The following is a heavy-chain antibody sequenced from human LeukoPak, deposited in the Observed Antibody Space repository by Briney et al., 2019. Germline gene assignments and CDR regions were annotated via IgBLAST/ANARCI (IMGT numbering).Heavy chain of an antibody. CDR1: GYTFTSYD. D-gene: IGHD3-22*01. Sequence: GASVKVSCTASGYTFTSYDINWVRQATGQGLEWMGWMNPNSGNTGYAQKFQGRVTMTRNTSISTAYMELSSLRSEDTAVYYCARGTHYYDSSGYYSFDYWGQGTLVTVSS. V-gene: IGHV1-8*01. CDR2: MNPNSGNT. J-gene: IGHJ4*02. CDR3: ARGTHYYDSSGYYSFDY.